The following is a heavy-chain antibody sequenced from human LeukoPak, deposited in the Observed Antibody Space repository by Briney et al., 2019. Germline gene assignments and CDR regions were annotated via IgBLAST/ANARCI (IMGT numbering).Heavy chain of an antibody. J-gene: IGHJ4*02. CDR1: GFTFSNYA. Sequence: GGSLRLSCAASGFTFSNYAMSWVRQAPGKGLEWVSAISGSGGSTYYADSVKGRFTISRDNSKNTLYLQMNSLRAEDTAVYYCAKRSGSSSWTYFDYWGQGTLVTVSS. V-gene: IGHV3-23*01. CDR3: AKRSGSSSWTYFDY. D-gene: IGHD6-13*01. CDR2: ISGSGGST.